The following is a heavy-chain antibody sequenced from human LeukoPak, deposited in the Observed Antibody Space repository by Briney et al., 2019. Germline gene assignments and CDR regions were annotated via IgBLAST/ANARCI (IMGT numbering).Heavy chain of an antibody. D-gene: IGHD2-2*01. Sequence: SETLSLTCAVYGGSFSGYYWSWIRQPPGKGLEWIGEINHRGSTNYNPSLKSRVTISVDTSKNQFSLKLRSVTAADTAVYYCARGTSCPDYWGQGTLVTVSS. CDR1: GGSFSGYY. V-gene: IGHV4-34*01. J-gene: IGHJ4*02. CDR3: ARGTSCPDY. CDR2: INHRGST.